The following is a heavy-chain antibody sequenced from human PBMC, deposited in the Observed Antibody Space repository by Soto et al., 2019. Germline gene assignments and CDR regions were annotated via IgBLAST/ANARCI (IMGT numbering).Heavy chain of an antibody. CDR1: GFSLSNYA. CDR2: ISGSGDVT. CDR3: VKRLTGSDRSFDK. J-gene: IGHJ4*02. D-gene: IGHD1-26*01. V-gene: IGHV3-23*01. Sequence: DVRLLESGGGLVQPGGSLRLSCAASGFSLSNYALSWVRQAPGKGLEWLSSISGSGDVTLYADSVRGRFTFSRDNSKSTLYLQMDGLRVEDTAIYYCVKRLTGSDRSFDKWGSGTLVTVS.